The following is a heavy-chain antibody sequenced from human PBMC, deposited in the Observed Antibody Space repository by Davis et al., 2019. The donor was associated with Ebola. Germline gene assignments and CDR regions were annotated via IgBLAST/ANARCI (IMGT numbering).Heavy chain of an antibody. V-gene: IGHV3-23*01. J-gene: IGHJ4*02. CDR3: AKTGTDFGDYVGYFDY. Sequence: PGGSLRLSCAASGFTFSSNAMSWVRQAPGKGLEWVSAITGSGSSTYYAGSVKGRFTISRDNSQDTLSLQMNSLRAEDTAIYCCAKTGTDFGDYVGYFDYWGQGTLVTVSS. CDR2: ITGSGSST. D-gene: IGHD4-17*01. CDR1: GFTFSSNA.